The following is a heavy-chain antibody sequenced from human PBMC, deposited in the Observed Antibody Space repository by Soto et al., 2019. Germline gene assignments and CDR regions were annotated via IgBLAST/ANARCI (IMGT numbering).Heavy chain of an antibody. CDR1: GYTVTAYY. CDR3: ERSSGSYSKWFDS. Sequence: SVKCSCKTSGYTVTAYYMHWLRQAPGHGLEWLGWTSPKTGGAKYSHTFQGRVSMTRNTSISTAYMELTGLSTDDTAVYYCERSSGSYSKWFDSWGQGTLVTVSS. CDR2: TSPKTGGA. D-gene: IGHD3-10*01. V-gene: IGHV1-2*02. J-gene: IGHJ5*01.